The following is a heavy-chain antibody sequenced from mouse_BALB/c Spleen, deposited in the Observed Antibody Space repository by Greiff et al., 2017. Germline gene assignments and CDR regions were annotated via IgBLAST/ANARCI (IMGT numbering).Heavy chain of an antibody. J-gene: IGHJ3*01. V-gene: IGHV5-17*02. CDR3: ARGGNYEGFAY. CDR2: ISSGSSTF. D-gene: IGHD2-1*01. CDR1: GFTFSSFG. Sequence: EVQLVESGGGLVQPGGSRKLSCAASGFTFSSFGMHWVRQAPEKGLEWVAYISSGSSTFYYADTVKGRFTISRDNPKNTLFLQMTSLRSEDTAMYYCARGGNYEGFAYWGQGTLVTVSA.